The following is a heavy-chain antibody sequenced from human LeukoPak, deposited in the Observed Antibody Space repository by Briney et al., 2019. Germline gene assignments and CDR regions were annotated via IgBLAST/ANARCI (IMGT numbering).Heavy chain of an antibody. V-gene: IGHV1-24*01. J-gene: IGHJ6*02. D-gene: IGHD3-3*01. CDR3: ATIQTRRITIFGVVIIQGGLMAEGMDV. Sequence: GASVKVSCKVSGYTLTELSMHWVRQAPGKGLEWMGGFDPEDGETIYAQKFQGRVTMTEDTSTDTAYMELSSLRSEDTAVYYCATIQTRRITIFGVVIIQGGLMAEGMDVWGQGTTVTVSS. CDR1: GYTLTELS. CDR2: FDPEDGET.